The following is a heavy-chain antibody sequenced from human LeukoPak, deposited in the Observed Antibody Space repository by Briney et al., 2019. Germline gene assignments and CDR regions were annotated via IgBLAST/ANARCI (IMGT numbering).Heavy chain of an antibody. D-gene: IGHD5-18*01. CDR1: GGSFSGYY. V-gene: IGHV4-34*01. CDR3: ARGRIQLWSQYYDY. CDR2: INHSGST. J-gene: IGHJ4*02. Sequence: SETLSLTCAVYGGSFSGYYWRWIRQPPGKGLEWIGEINHSGSTNYNPSLKSRVTISVDTSKNQFSLKLSSVTAADTAVYYCARGRIQLWSQYYDYWGQGTLVTVSS.